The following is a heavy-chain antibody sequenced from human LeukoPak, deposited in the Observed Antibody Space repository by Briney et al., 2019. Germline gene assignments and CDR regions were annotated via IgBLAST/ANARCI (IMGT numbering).Heavy chain of an antibody. CDR2: IYTSGST. CDR1: GGSISNYY. CDR3: ARDNFGEVFTD. D-gene: IGHD3-10*01. J-gene: IGHJ4*02. V-gene: IGHV4-4*07. Sequence: SETLSLTCTVSGGSISNYYWVWIRQPAGKGLEWVGQIYTSGSTNYNPSLKSRVTISVDMSKNQFSLKLSSVTAADTAVYYCARDNFGEVFTDWGQGTLVTVSS.